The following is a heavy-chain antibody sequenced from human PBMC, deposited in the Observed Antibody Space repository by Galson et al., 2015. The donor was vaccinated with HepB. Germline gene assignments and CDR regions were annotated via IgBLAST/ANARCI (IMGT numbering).Heavy chain of an antibody. CDR2: INHSGST. D-gene: IGHD2-15*01. J-gene: IGHJ6*03. Sequence: LSLTCAVYGGSFSGYYWSWIRQPPGKGLEWIGEINHSGSTDYNPSLKSRVTISVDTSKNQFSLKLSSVTAADTAVYYCARGYCSGGSCYSRYYYYYYMDVWGKGTTVTVSS. V-gene: IGHV4-34*01. CDR1: GGSFSGYY. CDR3: ARGYCSGGSCYSRYYYYYYMDV.